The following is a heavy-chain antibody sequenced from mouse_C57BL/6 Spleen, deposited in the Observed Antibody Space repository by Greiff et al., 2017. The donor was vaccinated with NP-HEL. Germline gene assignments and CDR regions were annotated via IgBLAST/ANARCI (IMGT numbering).Heavy chain of an antibody. V-gene: IGHV10-3*01. D-gene: IGHD2-1*01. Sequence: EVQRVESGGGLVQPKGSLKLSCAASGFTFNTYAMHWVRQAPGKGLEWVARIRRKSSNYATYYADSVKDRFTISRDDSQSMLYLQMNNLKTEDTAMYYCVRDDLYQRYAMDYWGQGTSVTVSS. J-gene: IGHJ4*01. CDR2: IRRKSSNYAT. CDR3: VRDDLYQRYAMDY. CDR1: GFTFNTYA.